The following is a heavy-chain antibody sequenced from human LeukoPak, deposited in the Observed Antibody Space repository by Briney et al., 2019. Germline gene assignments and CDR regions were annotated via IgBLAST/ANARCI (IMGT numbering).Heavy chain of an antibody. Sequence: SETLSLTCTVSGGSISSYYWSWIRQPPGKGLEWIGYIYTSGSTNYNPSLKSRVTISVDTSKNQFSLKLSSVTAADTAVYYCARRFRNCSSTSCCEVLDYWGQGTLVTVSS. CDR1: GGSISSYY. CDR3: ARRFRNCSSTSCCEVLDY. CDR2: IYTSGST. V-gene: IGHV4-4*09. J-gene: IGHJ4*02. D-gene: IGHD2-2*01.